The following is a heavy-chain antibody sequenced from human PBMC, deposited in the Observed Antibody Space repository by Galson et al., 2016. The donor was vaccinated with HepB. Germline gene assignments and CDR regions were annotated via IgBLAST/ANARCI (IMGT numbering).Heavy chain of an antibody. CDR3: ARQTSHRYDDSSGNPFFDPYYFDF. CDR1: GDSITSGDFY. CDR2: MFHTGNA. D-gene: IGHD3-22*01. J-gene: IGHJ4*02. V-gene: IGHV4-39*01. Sequence: SETLSLTCSVSGDSITSGDFYWAWIRQPPGKGLQWIGSMFHTGNAYHNPSLRSRVTITLDTSKNQFSLSLTSVTAADSSVYYCARQTSHRYDDSSGNPFFDPYYFDFWGRGILGTVSS.